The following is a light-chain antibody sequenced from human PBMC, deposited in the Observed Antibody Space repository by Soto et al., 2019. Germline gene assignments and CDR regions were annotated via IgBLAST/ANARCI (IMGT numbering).Light chain of an antibody. CDR1: QSVGSF. CDR3: QQRSNWVT. J-gene: IGKJ5*01. CDR2: DAS. Sequence: EIVLTQSPATLSLSPGERATLSCRASQSVGSFLAWYQQKPGRAPRLLIYDASNRATGIPARFSGSGSGTDFTLTISSLEPEDFAVYYCQQRSNWVTFGQGTRLEIK. V-gene: IGKV3-11*01.